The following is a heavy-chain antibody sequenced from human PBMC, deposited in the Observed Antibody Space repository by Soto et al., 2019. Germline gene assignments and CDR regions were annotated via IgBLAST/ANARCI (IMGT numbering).Heavy chain of an antibody. V-gene: IGHV3-33*01. J-gene: IGHJ4*01. D-gene: IGHD6-13*01. CDR2: IWYDGSNK. CDR3: ARPSQQLVREYYFDY. Sequence: QVQLVESGGGVVQPGRSLRLSCAASGFTFSSYGMHWVRQAPGKGLEWVAVIWYDGSNKYYADSVKGRFTISRDNSKNTLYLQMNRLRAEDTAVYYCARPSQQLVREYYFDYWGHGTLVTVSS. CDR1: GFTFSSYG.